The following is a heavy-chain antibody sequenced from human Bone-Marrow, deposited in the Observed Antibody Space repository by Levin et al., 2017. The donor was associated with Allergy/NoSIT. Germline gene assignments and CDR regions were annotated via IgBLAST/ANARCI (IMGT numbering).Heavy chain of an antibody. V-gene: IGHV3-7*02. CDR3: ANPPRGIPVDF. D-gene: IGHD2-21*01. J-gene: IGHJ4*02. CDR1: GFTFSNYW. Sequence: GGSLRLSCAASGFTFSNYWMSWVRQAPGKGLEWVANIKEDGSEKYYVDSVKGRFTISRDNAKNSLYLQMNSLRAEDTAVYYCANPPRGIPVDFWGQGTLVTVSS. CDR2: IKEDGSEK.